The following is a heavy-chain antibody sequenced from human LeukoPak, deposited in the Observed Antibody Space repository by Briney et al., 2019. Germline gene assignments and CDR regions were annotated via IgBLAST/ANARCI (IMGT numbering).Heavy chain of an antibody. J-gene: IGHJ3*02. V-gene: IGHV4-30-4*01. CDR3: ARAPDYYGSGTYRGDAFDI. CDR2: IHYNGNT. D-gene: IGHD3-10*01. CDR1: GDSISSGDYY. Sequence: SETLSLTCIVSGDSISSGDYYWSWIRQPPGKGLEWIGYIHYNGNTYYNPSLKSRVTISVDTSKNQFSLKLSSVTAADTAVYYCARAPDYYGSGTYRGDAFDIWGQGTMVTVSS.